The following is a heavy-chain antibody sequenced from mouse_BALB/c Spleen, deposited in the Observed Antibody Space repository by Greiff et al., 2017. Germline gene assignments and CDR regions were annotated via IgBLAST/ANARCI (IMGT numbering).Heavy chain of an antibody. V-gene: IGHV7-3*02. CDR2: IRNKANGYTT. Sequence: DVMLVESGGGLVQPGGSLRLSCATSGFTFTDYYMSWVRQPPGKALEWLGFIRNKANGYTTEYSASVKGRFTISRDNSQSILYLQMNTLRAEDSATYYCARDNYANYFDYWGQGTTLTVSS. J-gene: IGHJ2*01. CDR3: ARDNYANYFDY. D-gene: IGHD1-1*01. CDR1: GFTFTDYY.